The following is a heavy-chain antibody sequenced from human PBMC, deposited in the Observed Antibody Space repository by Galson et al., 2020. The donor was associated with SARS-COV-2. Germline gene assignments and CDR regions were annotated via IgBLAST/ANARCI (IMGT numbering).Heavy chain of an antibody. Sequence: GSLRLSCTASGFSFSSYNLDWVRQAPGKGLEWVSSTSSTSLYIYYAESVKGRFTISRDNAKDSLYLQMNSLRVEDTAVYYCARGGPGQQREGLVDYWGRGTLFTVS. CDR3: ARGGPGQQREGLVDY. V-gene: IGHV3-21*01. D-gene: IGHD2-21*01. J-gene: IGHJ4*01. CDR2: TSSTSLYI. CDR1: GFSFSSYN.